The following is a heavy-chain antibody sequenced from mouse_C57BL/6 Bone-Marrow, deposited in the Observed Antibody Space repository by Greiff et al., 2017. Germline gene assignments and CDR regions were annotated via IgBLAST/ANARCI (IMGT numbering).Heavy chain of an antibody. CDR1: GFNIKDDY. Sequence: EVQLQQSGAELVRPGASVKLSCTASGFNIKDDYMHWVKQRPEQGLEWIGWIDPENGDTEYASKFQGKATITADTSSNTAYLQLSSLTSEDTAVYYSTTYWDWGYFDYGGQGTTLTVSS. CDR2: IDPENGDT. J-gene: IGHJ2*01. D-gene: IGHD4-1*01. V-gene: IGHV14-4*01. CDR3: TTYWDWGYFDY.